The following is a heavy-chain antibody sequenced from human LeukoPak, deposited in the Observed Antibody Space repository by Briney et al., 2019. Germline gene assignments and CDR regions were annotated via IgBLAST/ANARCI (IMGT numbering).Heavy chain of an antibody. CDR1: GGSISSYY. CDR2: TYYSGST. V-gene: IGHV4-59*01. CDR3: ARSSSTSRNYYYYYMDV. J-gene: IGHJ6*03. Sequence: SETLSLTCTVSGGSISSYYWSWIRQPPGKGLEWIGYTYYSGSTNYNPSLKSRVTISVDTSKNQFSLKLSSVTAADTAVYYCARSSSTSRNYYYYYMDVWGKGTTVTISS. D-gene: IGHD2-2*01.